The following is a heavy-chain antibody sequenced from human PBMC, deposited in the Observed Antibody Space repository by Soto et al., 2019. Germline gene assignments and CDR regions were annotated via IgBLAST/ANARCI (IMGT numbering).Heavy chain of an antibody. Sequence: EVQLLESGGGLVQPGGSLRLSCAASGFTFSNYGMSWVRQAPGKGLEWVSSISGGNTFYAGSVKGRFTISRDNSKIKLYLQMNSLTAEDTAVYYCAKAPSSDCNSGACSLRSWGQGTLVTVSS. CDR1: GFTFSNYG. V-gene: IGHV3-23*01. CDR3: AKAPSSDCNSGACSLRS. J-gene: IGHJ5*02. D-gene: IGHD2-21*01. CDR2: ISGGNT.